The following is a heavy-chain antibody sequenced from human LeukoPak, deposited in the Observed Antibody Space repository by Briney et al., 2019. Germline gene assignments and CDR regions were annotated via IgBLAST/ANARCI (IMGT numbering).Heavy chain of an antibody. Sequence: GGSLRLSCAASGFTFSSYEMNWVRQAPGKGLEWVSYISSSGSTIYYADSVKGRFTISRDNSKNTLYLQMNSLRAEDTAVYYCAKGTGSGPFDIWGQGTMVTVSS. CDR1: GFTFSSYE. J-gene: IGHJ3*02. V-gene: IGHV3-48*03. CDR2: ISSSGSTI. D-gene: IGHD2-15*01. CDR3: AKGTGSGPFDI.